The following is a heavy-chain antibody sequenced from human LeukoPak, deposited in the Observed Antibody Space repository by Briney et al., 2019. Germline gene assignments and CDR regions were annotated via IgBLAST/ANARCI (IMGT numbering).Heavy chain of an antibody. D-gene: IGHD2-21*02. CDR2: ITTNGGRT. J-gene: IGHJ4*02. Sequence: GGSLRLSCAASGFTFSSYTMHWVRQAPGKGLEYVSAITTNGGRTYYANSFKGRFTISRDNSKSTLYLQMGSLGTEDMAVYYCARGRLVVTALDYWGQGTLVTVSS. CDR3: ARGRLVVTALDY. CDR1: GFTFSSYT. V-gene: IGHV3-64*01.